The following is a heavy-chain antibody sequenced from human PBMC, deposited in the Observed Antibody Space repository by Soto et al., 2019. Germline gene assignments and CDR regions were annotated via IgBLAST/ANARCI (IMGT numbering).Heavy chain of an antibody. D-gene: IGHD3-22*01. CDR3: ARENVTSGYPD. V-gene: IGHV1-8*01. CDR2: MNANSGNT. J-gene: IGHJ4*02. CDR1: GYTFTSYD. Sequence: QVQLVQSGAEVKKPGASVKVSCKASGYTFTSYDINWVRQATGQGLEWMGWMNANSGNTAYAQKFQGRVPMTRTTYISTAYMELSSLRSADTAVYYWARENVTSGYPDWGQGTLVTVSS.